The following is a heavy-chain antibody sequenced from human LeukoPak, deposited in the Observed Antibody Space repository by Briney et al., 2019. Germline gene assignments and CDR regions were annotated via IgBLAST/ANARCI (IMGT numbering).Heavy chain of an antibody. CDR3: AKRGYGSGSSLYYFEY. Sequence: AGGSLRLSCAASGFTFSSYAMNWVCHAPGKGLERVSGISGSGGSTYHADSVKGRFTISRDNSKNTLYLQMNSLRAEDTAVYYCAKRGYGSGSSLYYFEYWGQGTLVTVSS. CDR2: ISGSGGST. CDR1: GFTFSSYA. D-gene: IGHD3-10*01. V-gene: IGHV3-23*01. J-gene: IGHJ4*02.